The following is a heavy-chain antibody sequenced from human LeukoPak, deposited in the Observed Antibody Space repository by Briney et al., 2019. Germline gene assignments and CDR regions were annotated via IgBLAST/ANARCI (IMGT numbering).Heavy chain of an antibody. CDR2: VYPGDSDT. J-gene: IGHJ4*02. D-gene: IGHD3-9*01. CDR3: ARGLRYFDWPRGSHFDY. Sequence: GESLKISCKGSGYSFTSYWIGWVRQMPGKGLEWMGIVYPGDSDTRYSPSFQGQVTISADKSISTAYLQWSSLKASDTAMYYCARGLRYFDWPRGSHFDYWGQGTLVTVSS. V-gene: IGHV5-51*01. CDR1: GYSFTSYW.